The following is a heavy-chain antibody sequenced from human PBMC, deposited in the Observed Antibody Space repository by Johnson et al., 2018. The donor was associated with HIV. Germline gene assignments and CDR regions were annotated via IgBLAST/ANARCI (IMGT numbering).Heavy chain of an antibody. Sequence: QMHLVESGGGVVQPGRSLRLSCESSGFTFSNYAMHWVRQAPGKGLEWVAVIWYNGSKKWYADSVKGRFTISRDNAKNSLYLQMNSLRAEDTAVYYCARDRGLWERNGAGAFDIWGQGTMVTVSS. CDR3: ARDRGLWERNGAGAFDI. J-gene: IGHJ3*02. CDR1: GFTFSNYA. CDR2: IWYNGSKK. V-gene: IGHV3-33*01. D-gene: IGHD1-26*01.